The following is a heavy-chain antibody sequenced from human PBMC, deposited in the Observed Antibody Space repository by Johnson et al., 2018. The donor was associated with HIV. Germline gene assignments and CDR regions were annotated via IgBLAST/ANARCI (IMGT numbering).Heavy chain of an antibody. CDR1: GSNFDDYG. D-gene: IGHD3-9*01. Sequence: VQLVESGGGLVQPGGSLRLSCAASGSNFDDYGMSWVRQAPGKGLEWVSGINWNGGRTGYADSVRGRITISRDNSKNILYLQMNSLRPEDTAVYYCARERFSDMLTGYHAFDGWGQGTMVTVSS. CDR2: INWNGGRT. J-gene: IGHJ3*01. V-gene: IGHV3-20*04. CDR3: ARERFSDMLTGYHAFDG.